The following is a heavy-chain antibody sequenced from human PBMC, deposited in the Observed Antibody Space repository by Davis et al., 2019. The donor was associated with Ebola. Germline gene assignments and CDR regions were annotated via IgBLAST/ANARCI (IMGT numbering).Heavy chain of an antibody. Sequence: GESLKISCAASGFTFNTYAMSWVRQPPGKGLEWISSISSSGTVTYYADSVKGRFTISRDSSKNTLALQMNSLRDEDTALYSCTKGDRDYSSSPFDYWGQGTLVTVSS. V-gene: IGHV3-23*01. J-gene: IGHJ4*02. CDR2: ISSSGTVT. CDR3: TKGDRDYSSSPFDY. D-gene: IGHD3-22*01. CDR1: GFTFNTYA.